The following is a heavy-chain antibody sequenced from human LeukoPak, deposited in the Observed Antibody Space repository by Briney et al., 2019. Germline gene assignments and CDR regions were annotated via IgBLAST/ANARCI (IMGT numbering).Heavy chain of an antibody. Sequence: SETLSRTCTVSGGSISSYYWSWIRQPPGKGLEWIGYIYYSGSTNYNPSLKSRVTISVDTSKNQFSRKLSSVTAADTAVYYCARSTTVTTDYWGQGTLVTVSS. CDR3: ARSTTVTTDY. V-gene: IGHV4-59*01. CDR2: IYYSGST. D-gene: IGHD4-17*01. J-gene: IGHJ4*02. CDR1: GGSISSYY.